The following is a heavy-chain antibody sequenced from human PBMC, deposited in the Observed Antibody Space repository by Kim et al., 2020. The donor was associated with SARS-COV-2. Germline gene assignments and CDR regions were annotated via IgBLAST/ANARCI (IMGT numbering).Heavy chain of an antibody. CDR1: RFRFTDYG. V-gene: IGHV3-30*18. CDR3: AKDYCSSASCYGSDYYF. J-gene: IGHJ6*01. D-gene: IGHD2-2*01. Sequence: GGSLRLSCAASRFRFTDYGMHWVRQAPGKGLEWVAFISYDGNNKYYAASVKGRFTISRDNLRHTVYLQMNSLRDDDTSVYYCAKDYCSSASCYGSDYYF. CDR2: ISYDGNNK.